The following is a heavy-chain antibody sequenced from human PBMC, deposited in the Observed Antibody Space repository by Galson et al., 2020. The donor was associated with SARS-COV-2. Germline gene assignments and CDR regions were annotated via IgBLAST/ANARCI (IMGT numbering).Heavy chain of an antibody. D-gene: IGHD2-2*02. V-gene: IGHV3-13*01. CDR2: IGTAGDT. CDR1: GFTFSSYD. CDR3: ARGNSLVVPAAIRLYYYYYMDV. Sequence: GESLKISCAASGFTFSSYDMHWVRQATVKGLEWVSAIGTAGDTYYPGSVKGRFTISRENAKNSLYLQMNSLRAGDTAVYYCARGNSLVVPAAIRLYYYYYMDVWGKGTTVTVSS. J-gene: IGHJ6*03.